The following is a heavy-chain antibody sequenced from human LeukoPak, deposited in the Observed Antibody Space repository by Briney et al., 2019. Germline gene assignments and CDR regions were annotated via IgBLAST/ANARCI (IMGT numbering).Heavy chain of an antibody. CDR2: IHHSGVT. CDR1: GGSISSHNHH. V-gene: IGHV4-39*02. J-gene: IGHJ4*02. Sequence: SETLSLTCSVSGGSISSHNHHWDWVRQPPGNGLEWIGSIHHSGVTYSNPSLRSRLTLSADMSKNHFSLNLSSVTAADTAVYYCARRDNSFDSWGPGTLVTVSS. CDR3: ARRDNSFDS. D-gene: IGHD5-24*01.